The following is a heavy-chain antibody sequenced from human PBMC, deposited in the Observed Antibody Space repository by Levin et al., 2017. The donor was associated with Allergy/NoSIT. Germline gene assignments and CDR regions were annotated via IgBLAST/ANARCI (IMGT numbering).Heavy chain of an antibody. Sequence: GESLKISCAASGFTFSSHAMHWVRQAPGKGLEWVTVISDDGSNTYYADSVKGRFTISRDNSKSTLYLQMNSLRAEDAAVYYCARDRLEMVRGVMKSSWGGMDVWGQGTTVTVSS. D-gene: IGHD3-10*01. CDR3: ARDRLEMVRGVMKSSWGGMDV. J-gene: IGHJ6*02. V-gene: IGHV3-30-3*01. CDR2: ISDDGSNT. CDR1: GFTFSSHA.